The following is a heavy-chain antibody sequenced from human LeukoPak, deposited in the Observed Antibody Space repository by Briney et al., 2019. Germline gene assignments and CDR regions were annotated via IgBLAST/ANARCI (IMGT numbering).Heavy chain of an antibody. D-gene: IGHD1-14*01. CDR2: TYPGDSDT. CDR3: ARYKGSDLGPYFYCGMDV. Sequence: GESLKISCKGSGYNFSNYWIAWVRQMPGKGLEWMGITYPGDSDTRYSPSFQGQVTISADKSISTAFLQWSGLKASDTAMYYCARYKGSDLGPYFYCGMDVWGQGTTVTVSS. J-gene: IGHJ6*02. CDR1: GYNFSNYW. V-gene: IGHV5-51*01.